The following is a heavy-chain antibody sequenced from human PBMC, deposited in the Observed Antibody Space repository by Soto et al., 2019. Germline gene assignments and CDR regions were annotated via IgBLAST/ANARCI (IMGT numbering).Heavy chain of an antibody. CDR3: ARGGYLYYFDY. J-gene: IGHJ4*02. Sequence: ASVKVSFKASGYTFTSYDINWVRQATGQGLEWMGCMNPNSGNTVYAQKFQGRVTMTRNTSISAAYMELSSLRSEDTAGYYCARGGYLYYFDYWGQGTLVTVSS. CDR2: MNPNSGNT. V-gene: IGHV1-8*01. CDR1: GYTFTSYD. D-gene: IGHD5-18*01.